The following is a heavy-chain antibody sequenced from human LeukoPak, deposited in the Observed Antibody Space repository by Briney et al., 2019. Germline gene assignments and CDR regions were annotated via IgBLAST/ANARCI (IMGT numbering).Heavy chain of an antibody. V-gene: IGHV3-23*01. J-gene: IGHJ5*02. Sequence: GGTLTVFCAAAGFTCRSDSMSWVGQAQGQGLEWVTVISGSGGSTYYADSGKGSITIDRDSTKNTLYLQLTSLRAEDTAVYYCAKSAYSSDHNWFDPWGQGTLVTVSS. CDR3: AKSAYSSDHNWFDP. CDR2: ISGSGGST. CDR1: GFTCRSDS. D-gene: IGHD6-19*01.